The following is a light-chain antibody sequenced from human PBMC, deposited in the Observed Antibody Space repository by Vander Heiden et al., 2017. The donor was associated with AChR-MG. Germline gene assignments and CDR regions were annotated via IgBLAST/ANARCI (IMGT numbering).Light chain of an antibody. CDR1: SSDVGSYNS. V-gene: IGLV2-14*01. Sequence: SALTQPASVSGSPGQSITISCSGTSSDVGSYNSVSWYQQYPGQPPKLIIDEVRNRPAGVSNRFSGSKSGYTASLTISGLQAEDEADYYCSSYTSRSSLVFGGGTKLTVL. CDR3: SSYTSRSSLV. J-gene: IGLJ3*02. CDR2: EVR.